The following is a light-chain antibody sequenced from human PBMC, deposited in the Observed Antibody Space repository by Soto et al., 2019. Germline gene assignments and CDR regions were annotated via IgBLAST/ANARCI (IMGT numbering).Light chain of an antibody. J-gene: IGKJ1*01. CDR3: QQSNSFPRT. Sequence: QVSQKNTTLSGSVGDRVTMTWRASQDIGSWLAWYQQKPGKAPKLLIYKASSLQSGVPSRFSGSGSGTEFTLTISSLQPEDFATYYCQQSNSFPRTFGEGTKVDIK. CDR2: KAS. V-gene: IGKV1-5*03. CDR1: QDIGSW.